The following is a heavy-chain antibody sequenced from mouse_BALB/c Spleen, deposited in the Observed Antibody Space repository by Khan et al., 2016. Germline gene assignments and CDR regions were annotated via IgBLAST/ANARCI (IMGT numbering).Heavy chain of an antibody. CDR3: KANDYGNYIYFAY. CDR1: AFNIKDYY. J-gene: IGHJ2*01. D-gene: IGHD2-1*01. CDR2: IDPESGDT. Sequence: VQLQQSGAELVRSGASVKLSCTASAFNIKDYYIHWVKQRPEQGLEWIGWIDPESGDTEYVPKFQGQATVTADTSSNTAFLQLSSLTSEDGAYYYCKANDYGNYIYFAYWGQGTTLTVSS. V-gene: IGHV14-4*02.